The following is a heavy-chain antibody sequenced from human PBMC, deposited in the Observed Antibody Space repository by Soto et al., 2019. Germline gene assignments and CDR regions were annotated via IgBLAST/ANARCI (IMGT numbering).Heavy chain of an antibody. CDR2: IYYSGST. D-gene: IGHD2-2*01. V-gene: IGHV4-59*01. CDR1: GGSISSYY. CDR3: ARTCSSTSCYGAFDI. Sequence: PSETLSLTCTVSGGSISSYYWSWIRQPPGKGLEWIGYIYYSGSTNYNPSLKSRVTISVDTSKNQFSLKLSSVTAADTAVYYCARTCSSTSCYGAFDIWGQGTMVT. J-gene: IGHJ3*02.